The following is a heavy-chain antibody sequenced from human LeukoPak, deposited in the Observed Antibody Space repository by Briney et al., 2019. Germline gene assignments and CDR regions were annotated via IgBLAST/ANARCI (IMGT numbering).Heavy chain of an antibody. D-gene: IGHD1-26*01. CDR3: ATLIVGARWYFDF. CDR2: ISASGST. J-gene: IGHJ2*01. CDR1: GGGSMSSYY. V-gene: IGHV4-4*07. Sequence: SETLSLTCTVSGGGSMSSYYWNWIRQPAGEGLEWIGRISASGSTTSNPSLKSRLTMSIDTSKNQFSLKLSSLTAADTAVYYCATLIVGARWYFDFWGRGTLVTVSS.